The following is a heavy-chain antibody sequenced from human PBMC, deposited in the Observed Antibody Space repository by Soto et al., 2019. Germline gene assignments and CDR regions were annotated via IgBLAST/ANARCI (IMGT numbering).Heavy chain of an antibody. J-gene: IGHJ6*02. Sequence: GGSLRLSCAASGFTFSSYAMSWVRQAPGKGLEWVSAISGSGGSTYYADSVKGRFTISRDNSKNTLYLQMNSLRAEDTAVYYCAKPDSSSWYNPYYYYGMDVWGQGTTVTVSS. CDR1: GFTFSSYA. D-gene: IGHD6-13*01. CDR2: ISGSGGST. V-gene: IGHV3-23*01. CDR3: AKPDSSSWYNPYYYYGMDV.